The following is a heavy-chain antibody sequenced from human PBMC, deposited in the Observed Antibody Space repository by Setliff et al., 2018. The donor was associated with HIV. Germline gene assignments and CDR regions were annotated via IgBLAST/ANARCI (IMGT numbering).Heavy chain of an antibody. CDR2: INEDGNKK. J-gene: IGHJ4*02. Sequence: PGGSLRLSCATSRFSFSTFWMTWVRQAPGKGLEWIANINEDGNKKYHAASVWGRFTISRDNAKNSLYLQMNSLTHEDTAVYHCARYSSSWHTFDYWGQGALVTVSS. CDR3: ARYSSSWHTFDY. CDR1: RFSFSTFW. D-gene: IGHD6-13*01. V-gene: IGHV3-7*01.